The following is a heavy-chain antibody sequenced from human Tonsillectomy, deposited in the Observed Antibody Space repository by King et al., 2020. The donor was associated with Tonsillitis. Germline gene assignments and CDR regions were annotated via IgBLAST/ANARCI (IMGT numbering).Heavy chain of an antibody. V-gene: IGHV3-23*04. CDR3: AKDHESTGWPSFDY. CDR1: GFTLSDFA. Sequence: VQLVESGGGLVQPGGSLRLSCVASGFTLSDFAMSWVRQAPGKGLEWVSSIRRNGRSNYYADSVTGRFIISRDGLQNTLFLQMNNLRGEDTAVYYCAKDHESTGWPSFDYWGQGTVVTVSS. J-gene: IGHJ4*02. CDR2: IRRNGRSN. D-gene: IGHD2-8*02.